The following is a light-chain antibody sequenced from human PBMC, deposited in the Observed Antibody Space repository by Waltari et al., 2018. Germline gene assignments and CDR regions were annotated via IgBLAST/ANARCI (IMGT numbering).Light chain of an antibody. CDR1: QSVSSSY. CDR2: GAS. V-gene: IGKV3-20*01. CDR3: QQYGSSPRT. J-gene: IGKJ1*01. Sequence: EIVLTQSPGTLSLSPGARPTLSCRASQSVSSSYLAWYEQKPGQAPRLLIYGASSRATGIPDRFSGSGSGTDFTLTISRLEPEDFAVYYCQQYGSSPRTFGQGTKVEIK.